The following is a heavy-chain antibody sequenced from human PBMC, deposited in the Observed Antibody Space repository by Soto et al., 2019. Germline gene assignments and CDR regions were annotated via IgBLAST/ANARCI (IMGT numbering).Heavy chain of an antibody. CDR2: INPNSGGT. D-gene: IGHD3-22*01. V-gene: IGHV1-2*04. CDR3: ARDYDRSGPIDY. CDR1: GYTFTGYY. Sequence: GASVKVSCKASGYTFTGYYMHWVRQAPGQGLEWMGWINPNSGGTNYAQKFQGWVTMTRDTSISTAYMELSRLRSDDTAVYYCARDYDRSGPIDYRAQGTLVTVSS. J-gene: IGHJ4*02.